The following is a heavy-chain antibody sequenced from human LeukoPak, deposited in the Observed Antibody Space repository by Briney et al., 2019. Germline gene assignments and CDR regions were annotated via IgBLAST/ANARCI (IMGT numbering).Heavy chain of an antibody. V-gene: IGHV3-15*01. CDR1: GFTFSNAW. Sequence: PGGSLRLSCAASGFTFSNAWMSWVRQAPGKGLEWVGRIKCKTDGGTTDYAAPVKGRFTISRDDSKNTLYLQMNSLKTEDTAVYYCTTQKSITIFGVVTSNSFDPWGQGTLVTVSS. CDR3: TTQKSITIFGVVTSNSFDP. D-gene: IGHD3-3*01. J-gene: IGHJ5*02. CDR2: IKCKTDGGTT.